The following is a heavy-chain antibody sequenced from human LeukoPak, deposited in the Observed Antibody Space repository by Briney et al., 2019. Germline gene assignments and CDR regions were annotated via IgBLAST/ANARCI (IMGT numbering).Heavy chain of an antibody. CDR3: ARVRVEWLYDGFDI. Sequence: WTISHSGTSYYTPSLKTPVTISVHTSKNQFSLKLSSLTAADTAVYYCARVRVEWLYDGFDIWGQATMVTVSS. CDR2: ISHSGTS. D-gene: IGHD3-3*01. J-gene: IGHJ3*02. V-gene: IGHV4-38-2*02.